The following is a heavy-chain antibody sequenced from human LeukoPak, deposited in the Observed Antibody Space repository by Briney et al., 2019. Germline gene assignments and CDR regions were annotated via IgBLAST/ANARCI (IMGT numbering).Heavy chain of an antibody. Sequence: SETLSLTCTVSGCSISSYYWSWLRQPAGKGLEWIGRIYTSGSTNYNPSLKSRVTMSVDTSKNQFSLKLSSVTAADTAVYYCARGPDFWSGYLFDYWGQGTLVTVSS. CDR2: IYTSGST. V-gene: IGHV4-4*07. CDR3: ARGPDFWSGYLFDY. CDR1: GCSISSYY. J-gene: IGHJ4*02. D-gene: IGHD3-3*01.